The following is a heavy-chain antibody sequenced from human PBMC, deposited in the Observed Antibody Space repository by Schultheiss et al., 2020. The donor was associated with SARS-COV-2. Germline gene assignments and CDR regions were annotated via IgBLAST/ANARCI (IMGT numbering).Heavy chain of an antibody. J-gene: IGHJ6*03. D-gene: IGHD2-2*01. CDR3: AKGRDIVVVPAAEYYYYYYMDV. CDR2: ISYDGSNK. Sequence: GGSLRLSCAASGFTFSSYAMHWVRQAPGKGLEWVAVISYDGSNKYYADSVKGRFTISRDNSKNTLYLQMNSLRAEDTAVYYCAKGRDIVVVPAAEYYYYYYMDVWGKGTTVTVSS. V-gene: IGHV3-30*07. CDR1: GFTFSSYA.